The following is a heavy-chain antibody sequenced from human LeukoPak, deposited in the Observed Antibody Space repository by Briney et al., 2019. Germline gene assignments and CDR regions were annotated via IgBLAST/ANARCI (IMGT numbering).Heavy chain of an antibody. CDR1: GDSIIISTYY. V-gene: IGHV4-39*01. CDR3: ARHPPPGEYSWFDP. J-gene: IGHJ5*02. Sequence: PSETLSLTCTVSGDSIIISTYYWAWIRQPPGKGLEWIGSIYHSGSTYYNSSLKSRVSISVDTSKNQFSLKLGSVTAADTALYFCARHPPPGEYSWFDPWGQGTLVTVSS. D-gene: IGHD3-10*01. CDR2: IYHSGST.